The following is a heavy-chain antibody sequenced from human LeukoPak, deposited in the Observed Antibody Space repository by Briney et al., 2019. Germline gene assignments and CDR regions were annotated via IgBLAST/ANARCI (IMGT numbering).Heavy chain of an antibody. CDR1: GGSISSGGYS. Sequence: NSSETLSLTCAVSGGSISSGGYSWSWIRQPPGKGLEWIGYIYHSGSTYYNPSLKSRVTISVDRSKNQFSLKLSSVTAADTAVYYCARNGDYHFDLWGRGTLVTVSS. D-gene: IGHD4-17*01. V-gene: IGHV4-30-2*01. CDR2: IYHSGST. CDR3: ARNGDYHFDL. J-gene: IGHJ2*01.